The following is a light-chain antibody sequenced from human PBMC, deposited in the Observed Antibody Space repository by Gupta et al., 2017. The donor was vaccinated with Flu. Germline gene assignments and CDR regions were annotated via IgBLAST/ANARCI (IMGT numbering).Light chain of an antibody. CDR1: SSDVGAYNY. Sequence: SVTISCTGTSSDVGAYNYVSWYQQHPGEAPKLIISDVTKRPSGVPGRFSGSKSANTASLTISGLQPVEEADYYCCSDATTYSWVFGGGTKLTVL. V-gene: IGLV2-11*03. CDR3: CSDATTYSWV. CDR2: DVT. J-gene: IGLJ3*02.